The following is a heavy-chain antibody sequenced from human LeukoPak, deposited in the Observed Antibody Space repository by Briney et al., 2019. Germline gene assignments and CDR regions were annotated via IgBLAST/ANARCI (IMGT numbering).Heavy chain of an antibody. V-gene: IGHV3-20*01. CDR2: INWNGGST. CDR1: GFTFDDYG. Sequence: GGSLRLSCAASGFTFDDYGMSWVRQAPGKGLEWVSVINWNGGSTGYADSVKGRFTISRDNTKNSLYLQMNSLRAEDTALYHCARDGGVRADRAHRYGMDVWGQGTTVTVSS. J-gene: IGHJ6*02. CDR3: ARDGGVRADRAHRYGMDV. D-gene: IGHD3-3*01.